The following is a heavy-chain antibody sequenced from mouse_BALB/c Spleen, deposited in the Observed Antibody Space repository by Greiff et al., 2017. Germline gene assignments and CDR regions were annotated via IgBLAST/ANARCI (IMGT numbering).Heavy chain of an antibody. J-gene: IGHJ3*01. V-gene: IGHV14-3*02. CDR1: GFNIKDTY. CDR2: IDPANGNT. D-gene: IGHD2-4*01. CDR3: ARYDYDVGIAY. Sequence: VLLQQSGAELVKPGASVKLSCTASGFNIKDTYMHWVKQRPEQGLEWIGRIDPANGNTKYDPKFQGKATITADTSSNTAYLQLSSLTSEDTAVYYCARYDYDVGIAYWGQGTLVTVSA.